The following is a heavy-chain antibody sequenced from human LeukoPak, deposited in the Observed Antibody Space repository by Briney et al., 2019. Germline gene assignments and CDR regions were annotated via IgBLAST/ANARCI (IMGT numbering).Heavy chain of an antibody. D-gene: IGHD2-2*01. CDR2: ISSSSSYI. V-gene: IGHV3-21*01. J-gene: IGHJ5*02. Sequence: GGSLRLSCAASGFTFSSYSMNWVRQAPGKGLEWVSSISSSSSYIYYADSVKGRFTISRDNAKNSLYLQMNSLRAEDMAVYYCARDPRDGVVVPAAIIGWFDPWGQGTLVTVSS. CDR1: GFTFSSYS. CDR3: ARDPRDGVVVPAAIIGWFDP.